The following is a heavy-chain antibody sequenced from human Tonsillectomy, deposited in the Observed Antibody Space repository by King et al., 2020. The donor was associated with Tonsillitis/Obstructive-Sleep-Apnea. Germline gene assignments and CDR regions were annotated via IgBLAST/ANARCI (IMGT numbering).Heavy chain of an antibody. J-gene: IGHJ3*02. CDR1: GFTFSSYA. CDR2: ISGSGGST. CDR3: AKADTYYYDSSGYLGAFDI. V-gene: IGHV3-23*04. Sequence: VQLVESGGGLVQPGGSLRLSCAASGFTFSSYAMSWVRQAPGKGLEWVSAISGSGGSTYYADSVKGRFTISRDNSKNTLYRQMNSLRAEDTAVYYCAKADTYYYDSSGYLGAFDIWGQGTMVTVSS. D-gene: IGHD3-22*01.